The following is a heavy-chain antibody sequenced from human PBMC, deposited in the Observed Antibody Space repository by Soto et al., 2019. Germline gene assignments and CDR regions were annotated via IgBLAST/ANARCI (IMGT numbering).Heavy chain of an antibody. Sequence: QVQLHESGPGVVKPSETLSLTCTVSGGSVISEASYWAWIRQSPGKAPEWVAYITYRGFTKYNPPPESRVTISVDTANGQFSLNLKSVTTADTAIYYCAGIPRGGTCWGGFGPWGKGTLVTVSS. CDR1: GGSVISEASY. J-gene: IGHJ5*02. CDR3: AGIPRGGTCWGGFGP. D-gene: IGHD2-15*01. CDR2: ITYRGFT. V-gene: IGHV4-61*08.